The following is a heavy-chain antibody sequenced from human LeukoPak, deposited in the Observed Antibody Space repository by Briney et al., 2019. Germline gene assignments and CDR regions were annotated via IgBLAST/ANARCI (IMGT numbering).Heavy chain of an antibody. Sequence: ASVKVSCKASGYTFTDYGITWVRQAPGKGLDGMGWINSYNGNTKYAQRLQGRITMTTDTSTNTAYIDLRSLRSDDTAFYFCARVVTGTMSFDIWGQGTMVTVSS. J-gene: IGHJ3*02. CDR2: INSYNGNT. D-gene: IGHD1-1*01. CDR1: GYTFTDYG. V-gene: IGHV1-18*01. CDR3: ARVVTGTMSFDI.